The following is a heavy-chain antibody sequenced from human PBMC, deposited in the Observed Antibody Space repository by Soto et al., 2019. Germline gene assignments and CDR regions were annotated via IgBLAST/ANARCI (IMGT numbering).Heavy chain of an antibody. CDR1: GYSFTTFD. D-gene: IGHD2-8*01. V-gene: IGHV1-8*01. Sequence: QVQLVQSGAEVKRPGASVKVSCTPSGYSFTTFDINWVRQAAGQGFEWMGWVTPVSGYARLAQKFQGRVTMTRDISLSTVYMELSGLTLEDTAVYYCARGGSNGVDYWGQGSRVTVSS. CDR2: VTPVSGYA. J-gene: IGHJ4*02. CDR3: ARGGSNGVDY.